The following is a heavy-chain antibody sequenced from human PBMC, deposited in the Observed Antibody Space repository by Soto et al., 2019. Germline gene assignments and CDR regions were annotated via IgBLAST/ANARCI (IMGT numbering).Heavy chain of an antibody. D-gene: IGHD2-2*02. CDR1: GFTFSSYA. CDR3: ARDRLDVVVPAAILAY. J-gene: IGHJ4*02. CDR2: ISYDGSNK. V-gene: IGHV3-30-3*01. Sequence: GGSLRLSCAASGFTFSSYAMHWVRQAPGKGLEWVAVISYDGSNKYYADSVKGRFTISRDNSKSTLYLQMNSLRAEDTAVFYCARDRLDVVVPAAILAYWGQGTLVTVSS.